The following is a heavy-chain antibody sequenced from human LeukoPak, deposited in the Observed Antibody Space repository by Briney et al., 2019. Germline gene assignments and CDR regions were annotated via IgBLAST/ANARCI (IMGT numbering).Heavy chain of an antibody. J-gene: IGHJ6*03. V-gene: IGHV4-38-2*01. Sequence: SETLSLTCAVSGYSISSGYYWGWIRQPPGKGLEWSGSIYHSGSTYYNPSLKSRVTISVDTSKNQFSLKLSSVTAADTAVYYCARVQYSSSSGYGYYYCYYMDVWGKGTTVTVSS. CDR1: GYSISSGYY. CDR2: IYHSGST. CDR3: ARVQYSSSSGYGYYYCYYMDV. D-gene: IGHD6-6*01.